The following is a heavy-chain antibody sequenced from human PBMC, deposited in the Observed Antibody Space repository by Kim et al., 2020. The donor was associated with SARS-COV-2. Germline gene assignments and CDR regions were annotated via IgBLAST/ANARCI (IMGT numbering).Heavy chain of an antibody. D-gene: IGHD4-4*01. CDR1: GYTFTGYY. J-gene: IGHJ6*02. CDR3: ARGNVIGYYYGMDV. CDR2: INPNSGGT. Sequence: ASVKVSCKASGYTFTGYYMHWVRQAPGQGLEWMGWINPNSGGTNYAQKFQGRVTMTRDTSISTAYMELSRLRSDDTAVYYCARGNVIGYYYGMDVWGQGTTVTVSS. V-gene: IGHV1-2*02.